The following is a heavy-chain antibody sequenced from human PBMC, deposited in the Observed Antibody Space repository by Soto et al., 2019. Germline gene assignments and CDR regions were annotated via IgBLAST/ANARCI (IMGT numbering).Heavy chain of an antibody. CDR3: AKGDLAGYDFWTDNDAFDV. CDR2: ITGKSGIK. CDR1: GFSLDDYS. Sequence: EVELVESGGGLVQPGRSLRLSCEASGFSLDDYSMHWVRQIPGKGLEWVSSITGKSGIKAYAASVKGRFTISRDNVKKSLYLHANSLKFEDTALYYCAKGDLAGYDFWTDNDAFDVWGHGTLVTVSS. V-gene: IGHV3-9*01. D-gene: IGHD3-3*01. J-gene: IGHJ3*01.